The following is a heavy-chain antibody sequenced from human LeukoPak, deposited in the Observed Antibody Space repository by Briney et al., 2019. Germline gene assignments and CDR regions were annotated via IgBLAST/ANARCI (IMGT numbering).Heavy chain of an antibody. Sequence: SETLSLTCTVSGGSISTYYWTWIRQPAGKGLEWIGRIHTSWTTYYNPSLKSRITMSVDTSRNQFSLRLTSVTAADTAVYYCARGDYYDGGGRNWFDPWGQGTLVTVSS. CDR1: GGSISTYY. CDR2: IHTSWTT. V-gene: IGHV4-4*07. CDR3: ARGDYYDGGGRNWFDP. D-gene: IGHD3-16*01. J-gene: IGHJ5*02.